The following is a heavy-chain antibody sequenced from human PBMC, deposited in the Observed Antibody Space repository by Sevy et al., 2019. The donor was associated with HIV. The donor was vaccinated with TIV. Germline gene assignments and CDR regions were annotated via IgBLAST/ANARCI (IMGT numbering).Heavy chain of an antibody. CDR2: IYYNGHI. J-gene: IGHJ4*02. D-gene: IGHD1-26*01. CDR1: GGSITSLY. Sequence: SETLSLTCTVSGGSITSLYWNWIRQPPGKGLEWIANIYYNGHINYNPSLKSRVTLSLDTSMNLFSLRLSSVTAADTAMYYCAGENAWGRGYSWGQGTLVTVSS. V-gene: IGHV4-59*08. CDR3: AGENAWGRGYS.